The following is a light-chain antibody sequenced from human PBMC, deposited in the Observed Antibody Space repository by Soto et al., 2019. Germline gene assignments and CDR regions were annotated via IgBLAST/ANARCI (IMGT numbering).Light chain of an antibody. CDR1: QSISSW. CDR3: QQYNSYSWT. V-gene: IGKV1-5*01. Sequence: DIQMTQSPSTLSASVGDRVTITCRASQSISSWLAWYQQKPGKAPKLLIYDASSLESGVPSRFSGSGPGTEFTLPISSLQPDDFATYYCQQYNSYSWTFGQGTKVEIK. CDR2: DAS. J-gene: IGKJ1*01.